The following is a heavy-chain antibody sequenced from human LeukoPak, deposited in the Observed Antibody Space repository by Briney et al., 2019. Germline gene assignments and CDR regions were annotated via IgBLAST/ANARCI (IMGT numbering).Heavy chain of an antibody. D-gene: IGHD3-16*01. CDR3: VRDLFGRDRRPFDC. V-gene: IGHV3-48*04. Sequence: GGSLRLSCAAPGFTFNHYSFHWVRQAPGKGLECVSYINDNSDTIFYADSVKGRFTISRDNAKNSLYLQMNSLGAEDTAVYYCVRDLFGRDRRPFDCWGQGTLVTVSS. CDR2: INDNSDTI. CDR1: GFTFNHYS. J-gene: IGHJ4*02.